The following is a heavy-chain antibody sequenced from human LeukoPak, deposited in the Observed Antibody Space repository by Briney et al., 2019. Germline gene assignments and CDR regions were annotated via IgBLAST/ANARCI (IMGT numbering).Heavy chain of an antibody. CDR1: GFNFSRHW. CDR3: ARSPRTYRRSWLSYSSGFDH. D-gene: IGHD3-10*01. Sequence: GGPLRLSRAASGFNFSRHWMSWVRPAPGKGPEWVANIKEDGNEKYYVESVKGRFTISRDNDKSSVFLQMDRLRVHDAAVYYCARSPRTYRRSWLSYSSGFDHWGQGILVSVSS. CDR2: IKEDGNEK. J-gene: IGHJ4*02. V-gene: IGHV3-7*01.